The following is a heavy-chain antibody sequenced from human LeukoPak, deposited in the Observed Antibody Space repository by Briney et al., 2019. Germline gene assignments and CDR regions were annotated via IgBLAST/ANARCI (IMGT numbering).Heavy chain of an antibody. Sequence: PGGSLRLSCAASGFTFSSYGMHWVRQAPGKGLEWVAVISYDGSNKYYADSVKGRFTISRDNSKNTLYPQMNSLRAEDTAVYYCAKELYPPSSYYYDSSLDYWGQGTLVTVSS. D-gene: IGHD3-22*01. CDR1: GFTFSSYG. J-gene: IGHJ4*02. CDR2: ISYDGSNK. V-gene: IGHV3-30*18. CDR3: AKELYPPSSYYYDSSLDY.